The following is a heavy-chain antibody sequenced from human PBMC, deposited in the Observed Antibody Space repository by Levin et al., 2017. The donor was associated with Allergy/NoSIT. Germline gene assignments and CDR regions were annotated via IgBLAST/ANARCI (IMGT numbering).Heavy chain of an antibody. CDR2: ISYDGSTT. CDR1: GFTFSSYP. CDR3: ARADSSGYPDY. J-gene: IGHJ4*02. D-gene: IGHD3-22*01. Sequence: PGGSLRLSCAASGFTFSSYPMLWFRQAPGKGLEWVAVISYDGSTTYYADSVKGRFTISRYDSKNTLYMLMNSLRPEDTAVNYCARADSSGYPDYWGQGTLVTVSS. V-gene: IGHV3-30-3*01.